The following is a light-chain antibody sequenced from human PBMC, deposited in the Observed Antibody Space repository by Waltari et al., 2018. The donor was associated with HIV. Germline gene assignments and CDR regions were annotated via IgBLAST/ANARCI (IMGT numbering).Light chain of an antibody. V-gene: IGLV3-9*01. CDR2: ADR. CDR1: YIGTKR. J-gene: IGLJ2*01. Sequence: SYEVTQSLSVSVALGQTAKITCGGNYIGTKRVHWYQQKPGQAPVLVIYADRGRPSGVPDRFSGSSSGNTATLTISGVQSGGEADYYCQLWDSSTVIFGGGTKLAVL. CDR3: QLWDSSTVI.